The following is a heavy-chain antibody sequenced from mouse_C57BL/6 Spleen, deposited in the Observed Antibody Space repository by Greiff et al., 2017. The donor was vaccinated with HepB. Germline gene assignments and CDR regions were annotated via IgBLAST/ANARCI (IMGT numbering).Heavy chain of an antibody. CDR3: ARVRDWYFDD. CDR1: GYTFTSYW. J-gene: IGHJ1*03. V-gene: IGHV1-72*01. CDR2: IYPNSGGT. Sequence: QVQLKQPGAELVKPGASVKLSCKASGYTFTSYWMHWVKQRPGRGLEWIGRIYPNSGGTKYNEKFKSKATLTVDKPSSTAYMQLSSLTSEASAVYYCARVRDWYFDDWGTGTTVTVSS.